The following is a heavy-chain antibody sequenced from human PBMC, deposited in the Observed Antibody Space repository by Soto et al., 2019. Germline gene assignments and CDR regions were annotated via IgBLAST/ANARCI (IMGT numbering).Heavy chain of an antibody. CDR1: GGSFSCYY. CDR3: AREPGGVLRFLEWLSHRYYYYYGMDV. V-gene: IGHV4-34*01. Sequence: SETLSLTCAVYGGSFSCYYWSWIRQPPGKGLEWIGEINHSGSTNYNPSLKSRVTISVDTSKNQFSLKLSSVTAADTAVYYCAREPGGVLRFLEWLSHRYYYYYGMDVWGQGTTVTVSS. D-gene: IGHD3-3*01. J-gene: IGHJ6*02. CDR2: INHSGST.